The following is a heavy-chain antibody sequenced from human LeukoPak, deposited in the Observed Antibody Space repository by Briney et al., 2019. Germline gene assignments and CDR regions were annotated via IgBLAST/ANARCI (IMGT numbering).Heavy chain of an antibody. Sequence: PSETLSLTCNVSGGSISSGRYYWSWIRQPAGKGLEWIGRIYTRGSTNYNPSLKSRVTMSVDTSKNQFSLKLSSVTAADTAVYYCATDGMVRGPDAWFDSWGQGTLVTVSS. D-gene: IGHD3-10*01. CDR2: IYTRGST. J-gene: IGHJ5*01. V-gene: IGHV4-61*02. CDR1: GGSISSGRYY. CDR3: ATDGMVRGPDAWFDS.